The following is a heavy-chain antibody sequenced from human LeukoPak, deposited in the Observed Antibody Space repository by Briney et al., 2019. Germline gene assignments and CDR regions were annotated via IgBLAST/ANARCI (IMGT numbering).Heavy chain of an antibody. Sequence: ASVKVSCKASGYTFIGYYMHWVRQAPGQGLEWMGWINPNSGGTNYAQKFQGRVTMTRDTSISTAYMELSRLRSDDTAVYCCARGGVCSSTSCYNFDYWGQGTLVTVSS. CDR2: INPNSGGT. CDR1: GYTFIGYY. J-gene: IGHJ4*02. CDR3: ARGGVCSSTSCYNFDY. V-gene: IGHV1-2*02. D-gene: IGHD2-2*01.